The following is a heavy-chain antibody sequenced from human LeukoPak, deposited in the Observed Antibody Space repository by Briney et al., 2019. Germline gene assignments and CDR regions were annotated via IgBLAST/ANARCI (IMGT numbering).Heavy chain of an antibody. J-gene: IGHJ3*02. CDR1: GFTFSNYY. CDR2: ISSSSSYT. CDR3: ATTGMVGAVDAFDI. V-gene: IGHV3-11*03. D-gene: IGHD1-26*01. Sequence: GGSLRLSCAASGFTFSNYYMSWIRQAPGKGLEWVSNISSSSSYTNYADSVKGRFTISRDNAKNSLFLQMHNLRGEDTAVYYCATTGMVGAVDAFDIWGQGTMVTVSS.